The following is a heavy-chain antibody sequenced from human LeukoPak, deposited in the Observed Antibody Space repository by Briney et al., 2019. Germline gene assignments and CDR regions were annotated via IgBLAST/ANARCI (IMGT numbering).Heavy chain of an antibody. D-gene: IGHD1-7*01. CDR2: ISGSGGST. CDR3: ANGGRYNWNYAFDY. CDR1: GFTFSSYA. Sequence: PGGSLRLSCAASGFTFSSYAMSWVRQAPGKGLEWVSAISGSGGSTYYADSVKGRFTISRDNSKNTLYLQMNSLRAEDTAVYYCANGGRYNWNYAFDYWGQGTLVTVSS. V-gene: IGHV3-23*01. J-gene: IGHJ4*02.